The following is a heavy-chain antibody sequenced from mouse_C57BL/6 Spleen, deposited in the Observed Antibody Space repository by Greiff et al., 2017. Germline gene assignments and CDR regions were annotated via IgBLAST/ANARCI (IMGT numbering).Heavy chain of an antibody. D-gene: IGHD1-1*01. CDR3: AREIYYYGSSYFDY. J-gene: IGHJ2*01. CDR2: IDPNSGGT. Sequence: QVQLQQPGAELVKPGASVKLSCKASGYTFTSYWMHWVKQRPGRGLEWIGRIDPNSGGTKYNEKFKGKATLTVDKPSSTAYMQLSSLTSEDSAVYYCAREIYYYGSSYFDYWGQSTTLTVSS. V-gene: IGHV1-72*01. CDR1: GYTFTSYW.